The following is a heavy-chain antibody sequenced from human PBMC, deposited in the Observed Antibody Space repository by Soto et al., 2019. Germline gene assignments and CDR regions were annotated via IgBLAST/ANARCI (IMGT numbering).Heavy chain of an antibody. Sequence: QITLKESGPTLVKPTQTLTLTCTFSGFSLSTSGVGVGWIRQPPGKALEWLALIYWDDDKRYSPSLKSRLTIPKDXRKXQXDLTMTNMDPVDTATYYCAHGDYSAQNNYYYYGMDVWGQGTTVTVSS. CDR3: AHGDYSAQNNYYYYGMDV. D-gene: IGHD2-15*01. CDR2: IYWDDDK. V-gene: IGHV2-5*02. CDR1: GFSLSTSGVG. J-gene: IGHJ6*02.